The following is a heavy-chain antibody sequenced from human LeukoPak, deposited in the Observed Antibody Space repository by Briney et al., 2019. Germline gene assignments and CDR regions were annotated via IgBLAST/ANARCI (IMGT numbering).Heavy chain of an antibody. V-gene: IGHV4-34*01. CDR2: INHSGST. D-gene: IGHD2-21*01. CDR3: ASIHSRVYGMDV. J-gene: IGHJ6*02. Sequence: SETLSLTCAVYGWSFSGYYWSWIRQPPGKGLEWIGEINHSGSTNYNPSLKSRVTISVDAYKNPFSLTLSSVTAAPTAVYSSASIHSRVYGMDVWGQRTTVTVSS. CDR1: GWSFSGYY.